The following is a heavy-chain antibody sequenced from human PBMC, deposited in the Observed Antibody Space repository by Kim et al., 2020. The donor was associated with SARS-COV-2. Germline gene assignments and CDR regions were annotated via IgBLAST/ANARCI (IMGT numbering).Heavy chain of an antibody. V-gene: IGHV4-34*01. D-gene: IGHD3-10*01. Sequence: LKSRVTISVDTHKNQFSLKLSSVTAADTAVYYCARNHLTMVRGPYGMDVWGQGTTVTVSS. J-gene: IGHJ6*02. CDR3: ARNHLTMVRGPYGMDV.